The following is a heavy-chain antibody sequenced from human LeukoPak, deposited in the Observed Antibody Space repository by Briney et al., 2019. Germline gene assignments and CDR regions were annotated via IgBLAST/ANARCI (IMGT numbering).Heavy chain of an antibody. Sequence: SETLSLTCAVYGGSFSGYYWSWIRQPPGKGLEWIGEINHSGSTNYNPSLKSRVTISVDTSKNQFSLKLSSVTAADTAVYYCARHHKQWLNPYNWFDPWGQGTLVTVSS. CDR3: ARHHKQWLNPYNWFDP. J-gene: IGHJ5*02. CDR2: INHSGST. D-gene: IGHD6-19*01. CDR1: GGSFSGYY. V-gene: IGHV4-34*01.